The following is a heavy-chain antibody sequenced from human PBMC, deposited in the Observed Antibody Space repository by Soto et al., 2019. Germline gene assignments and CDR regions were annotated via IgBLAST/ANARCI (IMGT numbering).Heavy chain of an antibody. V-gene: IGHV4-34*01. D-gene: IGHD6-6*01. CDR3: ARAVSTRPDGYYYYGMDV. CDR2: INLGGST. Sequence: WETLSLTCTVYGGSFSGYFWSWIRQPPGKGLEWIGEINLGGSTNYNPSLKSRVTISVDTSKNQFSLKLSSVTAADTAFYYCARAVSTRPDGYYYYGMDVWGQGTTVTVSS. J-gene: IGHJ6*02. CDR1: GGSFSGYF.